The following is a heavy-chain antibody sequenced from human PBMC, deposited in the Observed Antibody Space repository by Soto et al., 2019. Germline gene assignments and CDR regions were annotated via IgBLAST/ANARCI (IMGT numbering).Heavy chain of an antibody. CDR1: GGSISSYY. J-gene: IGHJ6*02. D-gene: IGHD4-4*01. CDR2: IYYSWST. CDR3: ARTTVAPDYYYYGMDV. V-gene: IGHV4-59*01. Sequence: SETLSLTCTVSGGSISSYYWSWIRQPPGKGLEWIGYIYYSWSTNYNPSLKSRVTISVDTSKNQFSLKLSSVTAADTAAYYCARTTVAPDYYYYGMDVWGQGTTVTVSS.